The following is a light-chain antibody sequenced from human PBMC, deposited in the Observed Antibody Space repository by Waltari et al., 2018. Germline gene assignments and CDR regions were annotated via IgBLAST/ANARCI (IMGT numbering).Light chain of an antibody. CDR3: QQYGSALFT. Sequence: EIVLTQSPGTLSLSPGERATLSCRASQGVGNRYLAWYQQKPGQAPRLLIYGASSRAAGIPDRFSGSGSGTDFTLTIRRREPEDSAVYYCQQYGSALFTLGPGTKVEIK. J-gene: IGKJ3*01. V-gene: IGKV3-20*01. CDR2: GAS. CDR1: QGVGNRY.